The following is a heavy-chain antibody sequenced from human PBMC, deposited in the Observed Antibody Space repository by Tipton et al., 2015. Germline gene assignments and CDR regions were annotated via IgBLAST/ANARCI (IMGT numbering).Heavy chain of an antibody. V-gene: IGHV4-59*01. CDR2: IFYDGST. J-gene: IGHJ3*02. CDR3: ARTGYCSGGSCYFDAFDI. CDR1: SGSISRSY. D-gene: IGHD2-15*01. Sequence: TLSLTCTVSSGSISRSYWSWIRQPPGKGLEWIGYIFYDGSTNYNPSLKSRLTISVDTSKNQFSLRLSSVTAADTAGYYCARTGYCSGGSCYFDAFDIWGRGTMVTVSS.